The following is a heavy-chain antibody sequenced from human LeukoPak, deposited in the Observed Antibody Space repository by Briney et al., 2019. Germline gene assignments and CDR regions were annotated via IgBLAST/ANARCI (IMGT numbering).Heavy chain of an antibody. CDR3: ARAQGPTGSYFYMDV. Sequence: SETLSLTCTVSGYSISSGYYWGCIRPPPGKGLEWIGSIYHSGITYYNPSLESRVTISVDTSKNHFSLNLSSVTAADTAVYYCARAQGPTGSYFYMDVWGKGTTVTVSS. CDR1: GYSISSGYY. J-gene: IGHJ6*03. D-gene: IGHD1-26*01. V-gene: IGHV4-38-2*02. CDR2: IYHSGIT.